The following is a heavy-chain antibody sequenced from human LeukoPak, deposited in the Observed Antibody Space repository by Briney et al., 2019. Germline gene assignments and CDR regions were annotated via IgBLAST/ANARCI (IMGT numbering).Heavy chain of an antibody. Sequence: PGGSLRLSCAASGFSVSSNYMSWVRQAPGKGLEWVSGIHSGGSAYYADSVKGRFTIFRDNSKNTLYLQMNSLRVEDTAVYYCARDRGLSVWGQGTLVTVSS. D-gene: IGHD3-16*02. CDR3: ARDRGLSV. V-gene: IGHV3-53*01. J-gene: IGHJ4*02. CDR1: GFSVSSNY. CDR2: IHSGGSA.